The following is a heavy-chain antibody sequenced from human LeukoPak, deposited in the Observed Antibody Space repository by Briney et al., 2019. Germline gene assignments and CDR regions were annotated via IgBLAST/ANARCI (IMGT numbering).Heavy chain of an antibody. J-gene: IGHJ6*02. CDR1: GGSISSSNYY. Sequence: SETLSLTCTVYGGSISSSNYYWAWIRQPPGKGLEWIGSISYSGSTYYNPSLKSRVTISVDTSKNQFSLKLSSVTAADTAVYYCARGYGGTQHYYYYYGMDVWGQGTTVTVSS. CDR3: ARGYGGTQHYYYYYGMDV. V-gene: IGHV4-39*01. CDR2: ISYSGST. D-gene: IGHD4-23*01.